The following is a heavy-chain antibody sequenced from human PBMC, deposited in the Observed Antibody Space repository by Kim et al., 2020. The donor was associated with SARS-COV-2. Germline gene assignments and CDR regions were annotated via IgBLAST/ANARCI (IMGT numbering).Heavy chain of an antibody. CDR1: GFTFGDYA. CDR3: TRDVPIRWFGELFPIYYYYYGMDV. J-gene: IGHJ6*02. D-gene: IGHD3-10*01. Sequence: GGSLRLSCTASGFTFGDYAMSWFRQAPGKGLEWVGFIRSKAYGGTTEYAASVKGRFTISRDDSKSIAYLQMNSLKTEDTAVYYCTRDVPIRWFGELFPIYYYYYGMDVWGQGTTVTVSS. CDR2: IRSKAYGGTT. V-gene: IGHV3-49*03.